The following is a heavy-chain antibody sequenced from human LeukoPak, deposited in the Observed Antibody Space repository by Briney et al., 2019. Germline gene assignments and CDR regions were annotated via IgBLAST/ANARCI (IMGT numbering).Heavy chain of an antibody. CDR1: GASISSHS. J-gene: IGHJ1*01. D-gene: IGHD1-26*01. CDR2: IYNSGTT. Sequence: SETLSLTCTVSGASISSHSWSWIRQPAGKGLDWIGRIYNSGTTNYNPSLKSRVTMSVDTSKNQLSLKLSSVTAADTAVYYCARGAVGATEYFQHWGQGTLVTVS. V-gene: IGHV4-4*07. CDR3: ARGAVGATEYFQH.